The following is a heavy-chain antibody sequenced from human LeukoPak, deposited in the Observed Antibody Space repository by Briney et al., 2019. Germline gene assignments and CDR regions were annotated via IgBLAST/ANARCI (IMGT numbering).Heavy chain of an antibody. Sequence: SETLSLTCTVSGGSISSGSHYWSWIRQPAGKGLDWVGHIYPSGRTNYNPSLTGRVTIAIDTSKNQFSLKLSSVTAADSAVYFCAREGQQLVPPLGSWGQGTLVTVSS. CDR3: AREGQQLVPPLGS. CDR1: GGSISSGSHY. CDR2: IYPSGRT. J-gene: IGHJ4*02. V-gene: IGHV4-61*09. D-gene: IGHD6-6*01.